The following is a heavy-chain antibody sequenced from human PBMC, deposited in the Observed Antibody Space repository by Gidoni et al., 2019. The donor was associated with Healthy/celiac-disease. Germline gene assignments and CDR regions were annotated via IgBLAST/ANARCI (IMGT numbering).Heavy chain of an antibody. D-gene: IGHD3-3*01. V-gene: IGHV4-31*03. J-gene: IGHJ3*02. Sequence: QVQLQESGPGLVKPSQPLSLTSPVSGVSFRSGGYYWSWIRQHPGKGLEWIGYIYYSGSTYYDPSLKSRVTITVGTSKNQFSLKLSSVTAADTAVYYCARGDSLTIFGVPRAFDIWGQGTMVTVSS. CDR2: IYYSGST. CDR1: GVSFRSGGYY. CDR3: ARGDSLTIFGVPRAFDI.